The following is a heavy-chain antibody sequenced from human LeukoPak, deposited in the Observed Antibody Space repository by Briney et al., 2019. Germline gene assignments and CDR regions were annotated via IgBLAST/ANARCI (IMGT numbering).Heavy chain of an antibody. D-gene: IGHD3-3*01. Sequence: GASVKVSCKASGYTFTSYDINWVLQATGQGLEWMGWMNPNSGNTGYAQKFQGRVTMTRNTSISTAYMELSSLRSEDTAVYYCARGRGRFRSGYYRGYWGQGTLVTVSS. V-gene: IGHV1-8*01. CDR1: GYTFTSYD. CDR2: MNPNSGNT. J-gene: IGHJ4*02. CDR3: ARGRGRFRSGYYRGY.